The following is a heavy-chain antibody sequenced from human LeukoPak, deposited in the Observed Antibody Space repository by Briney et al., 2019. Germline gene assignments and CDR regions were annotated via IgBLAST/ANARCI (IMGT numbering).Heavy chain of an antibody. J-gene: IGHJ3*02. Sequence: PSETLSLTCTVSGGSISSGGYYWSWIRQHPGMGLEWIGYIYYSGSTYYNPSLKSRVTISVDTSKNQFSLKLSSVTAADTAVYYCARAAEKNSPGAFDIWGQGTMVTVS. CDR2: IYYSGST. V-gene: IGHV4-31*03. CDR1: GGSISSGGYY. CDR3: ARAAEKNSPGAFDI. D-gene: IGHD4-11*01.